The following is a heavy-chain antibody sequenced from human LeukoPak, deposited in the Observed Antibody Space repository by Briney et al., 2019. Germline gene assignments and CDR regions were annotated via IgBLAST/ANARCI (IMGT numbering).Heavy chain of an antibody. CDR2: ISGSGGST. CDR1: GFTFSSYA. Sequence: GGSLRLSCAASGFTFSSYAMSWVGQAPGKGLEGVSGISGSGGSTYYADSVKGRFTISRGNSENTLYLQMNNLRAEDTAVYYCARRFIGDYYHYGMDVWGQGTTVTVSS. D-gene: IGHD3-16*02. CDR3: ARRFIGDYYHYGMDV. V-gene: IGHV3-23*01. J-gene: IGHJ6*02.